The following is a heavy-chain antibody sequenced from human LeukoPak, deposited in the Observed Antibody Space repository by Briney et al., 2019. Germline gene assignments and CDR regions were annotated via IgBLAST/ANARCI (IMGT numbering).Heavy chain of an antibody. Sequence: SETLSLTCTVSGGSISSSGYYWGWIRQPPGKGLEWIGTIYYSGTTYYNPSLKSRVTMSVDTSKNQFSLKLSSVTAADTAVYYCARDGFLDAFDIWGQGTMVTVSS. CDR2: IYYSGTT. CDR1: GGSISSSGYY. J-gene: IGHJ3*02. D-gene: IGHD2/OR15-2a*01. V-gene: IGHV4-39*07. CDR3: ARDGFLDAFDI.